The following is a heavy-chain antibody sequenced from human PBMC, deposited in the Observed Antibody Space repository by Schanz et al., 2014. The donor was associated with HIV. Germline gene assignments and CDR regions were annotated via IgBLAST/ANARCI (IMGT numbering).Heavy chain of an antibody. CDR3: AKDDREVATAPDAFDL. Sequence: VQLVESGGGVVQPGRSLRLSCAVSGFTFSNYGMHWVRQAPGKGLEWVALISYDGTNRYYGDSVKGRVTISKDNSRNTVFLQMNSLRPEDTAVYYCAKDDREVATAPDAFDLWGQGTMVTVSS. D-gene: IGHD5-12*01. J-gene: IGHJ3*01. CDR1: GFTFSNYG. V-gene: IGHV3-30*18. CDR2: ISYDGTNR.